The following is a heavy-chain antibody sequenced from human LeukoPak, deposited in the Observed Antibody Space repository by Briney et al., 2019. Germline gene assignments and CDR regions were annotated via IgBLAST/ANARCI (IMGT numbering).Heavy chain of an antibody. D-gene: IGHD1-1*01. CDR3: ARGRVNSPLAPFDY. Sequence: ASVKVSCKASGYTFTGYYMHWVRQAPGQGLEWMGWINPNSGGTNYAQKFQGRVTMTRDTSISTAYMELSRLRSDDTAVYYCARGRVNSPLAPFDYWGQGTLVTVSP. CDR2: INPNSGGT. V-gene: IGHV1-2*02. J-gene: IGHJ4*02. CDR1: GYTFTGYY.